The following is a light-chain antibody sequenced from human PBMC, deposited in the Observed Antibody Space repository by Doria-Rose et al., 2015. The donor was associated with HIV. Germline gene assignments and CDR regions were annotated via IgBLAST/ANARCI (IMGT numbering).Light chain of an antibody. J-gene: IGKJ1*01. CDR2: DGS. CDR1: QSLSSTY. V-gene: IGKV3-20*01. Sequence: TQSPGTLSLSPGERATLSCRASQSLSSTYLAWYQQKPGQAPSLLIYDGSNRATGIPDRFSASGSGTDFTLTVNRLEPEDFALYYCHQYGTSWTFGQGTKVEI. CDR3: HQYGTSWT.